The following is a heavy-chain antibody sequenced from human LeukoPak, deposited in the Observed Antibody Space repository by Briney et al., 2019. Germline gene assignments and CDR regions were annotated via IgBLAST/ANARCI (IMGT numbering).Heavy chain of an antibody. D-gene: IGHD6-19*01. CDR2: ISAYNGNT. J-gene: IGHJ6*02. CDR3: ARDPRSSGWYTDYYYYYGMDV. V-gene: IGHV1-18*01. CDR1: GYTFTSYG. Sequence: GASVKVSCKASGYTFTSYGISWVRQAPGQGLEWMGWISAYNGNTNYAQKLQGRVTMTTDTSTSTAYMELRSLRPDDTAVYYCARDPRSSGWYTDYYYYYGMDVWGQGTTVAVSS.